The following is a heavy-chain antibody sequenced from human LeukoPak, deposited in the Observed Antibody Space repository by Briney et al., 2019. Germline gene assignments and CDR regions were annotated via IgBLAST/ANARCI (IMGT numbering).Heavy chain of an antibody. CDR2: ISYDGSNK. Sequence: PGGSLRLSCAASGFTFSTYGMHWVRQAPGKGLEWVAVISYDGSNKYYADYVKGRFTISRENSKNTLHLQMNSLRAEDTAVYYCAKDHYYYGSGIYFMHYFDYWGQGTLVTVSS. J-gene: IGHJ4*02. V-gene: IGHV3-30*18. D-gene: IGHD3-10*01. CDR1: GFTFSTYG. CDR3: AKDHYYYGSGIYFMHYFDY.